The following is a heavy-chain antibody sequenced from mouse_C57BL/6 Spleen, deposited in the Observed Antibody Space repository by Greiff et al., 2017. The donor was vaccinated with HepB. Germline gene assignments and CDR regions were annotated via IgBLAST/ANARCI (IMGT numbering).Heavy chain of an antibody. CDR2: IDPSDSET. J-gene: IGHJ3*01. CDR1: GYTFTSYW. V-gene: IGHV1-52*01. Sequence: VQLQQPGAELVRPGSSVKLSCKASGYTFTSYWMHWVKQRPIQGLEWIGNIDPSDSETHYNQKFKDKATLTVDKSSSTAYMKLSSLTSEDSAVYYCARVFYGSSSWFAYWGQGTLVTVSA. CDR3: ARVFYGSSSWFAY. D-gene: IGHD1-1*01.